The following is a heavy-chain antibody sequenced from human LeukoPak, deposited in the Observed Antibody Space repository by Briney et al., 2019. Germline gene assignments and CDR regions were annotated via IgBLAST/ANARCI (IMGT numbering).Heavy chain of an antibody. CDR3: ATPVVKTSDY. CDR1: GFTFSSYD. V-gene: IGHV3-33*01. J-gene: IGHJ4*02. Sequence: SGGSLRLSCAASGFTFSSYDMHWVRQAPGKGLEWVAVIWYDGSDKYYADSVKGRFSISRDNSKNTLYLQMNSLRAEDSAVYYCATPVVKTSDYWGQGTLVTVSS. D-gene: IGHD2-21*01. CDR2: IWYDGSDK.